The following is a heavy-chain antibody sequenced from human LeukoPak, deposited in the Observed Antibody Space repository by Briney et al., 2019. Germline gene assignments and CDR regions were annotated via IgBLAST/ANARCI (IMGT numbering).Heavy chain of an antibody. Sequence: SETLSLTCTVSGGSISSYYWSWIPQPPGKGLEWIGYIYYSGSTNYNPSLKSRVTISVDTSKNQFSLKLSSVTAADTAVYYCARGGWELPEGSLDYWGQGTLVTVSS. CDR2: IYYSGST. J-gene: IGHJ4*02. CDR1: GGSISSYY. CDR3: ARGGWELPEGSLDY. D-gene: IGHD1-26*01. V-gene: IGHV4-59*01.